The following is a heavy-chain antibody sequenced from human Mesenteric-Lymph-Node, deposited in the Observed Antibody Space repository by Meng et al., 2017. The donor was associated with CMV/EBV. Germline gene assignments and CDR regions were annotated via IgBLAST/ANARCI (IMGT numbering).Heavy chain of an antibody. V-gene: IGHV1-69*02. CDR2: IIPVLDIA. Sequence: SCKASGTTFNSYTISWVRQAPGQGLEWMGRIIPVLDIASYAHRFQDRVTFIADKSTSTAYMELSSLRSEDTAMYYCVIVMPNTDFDHWGQGTLVTVSS. CDR3: VIVMPNTDFDH. J-gene: IGHJ4*02. D-gene: IGHD2-21*01. CDR1: GTTFNSYT.